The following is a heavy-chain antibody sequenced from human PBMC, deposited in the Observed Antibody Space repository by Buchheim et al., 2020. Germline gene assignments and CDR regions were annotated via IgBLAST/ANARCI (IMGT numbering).Heavy chain of an antibody. Sequence: EVQLLESGGALVQPGGSLRLSCAASGFSFNNYAMNWVRQAPGKGLEWVANIKQDGSEKYYVDSVKGRFTISRDNAKNSLYLQMNSLRAEDTAVYYCARYSSFDLWGSGTL. CDR1: GFSFNNYA. CDR2: IKQDGSEK. J-gene: IGHJ2*01. D-gene: IGHD2-21*01. V-gene: IGHV3-7*01. CDR3: ARYSSFDL.